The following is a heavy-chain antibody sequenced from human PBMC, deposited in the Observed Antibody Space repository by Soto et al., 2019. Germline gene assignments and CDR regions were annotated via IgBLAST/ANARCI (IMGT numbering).Heavy chain of an antibody. V-gene: IGHV4-39*01. J-gene: IGHJ4*02. CDR2: IYYSGST. CDR1: GGSISRSSYY. CDR3: ARHDKGVDDSSGSYPDY. Sequence: PSETLSLTCTVSGGSISRSSYYWVWIRQPPGKGLEWIGSIYYSGSTYYNPSLKSRVTISVDTSKNQFSLKLSSVTAADTAVYYCARHDKGVDDSSGSYPDYWGQGTLVTVSS. D-gene: IGHD3-22*01.